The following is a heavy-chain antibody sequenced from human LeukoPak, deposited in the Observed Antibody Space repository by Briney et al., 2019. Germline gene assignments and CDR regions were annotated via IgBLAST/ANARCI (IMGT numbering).Heavy chain of an antibody. CDR1: GGSISSYY. CDR3: ARHGGRGYSSGCYPFDY. V-gene: IGHV4-59*08. CDR2: IYYSGST. J-gene: IGHJ4*02. Sequence: PSETLSLTCTVSGGSISSYYWSWIRQPPGKGLEWIGYIYYSGSTNYNPSLKSRVTISVDTSKNQFSLKLSSVTAADTAVYYCARHGGRGYSSGCYPFDYWGQGTLVTVSS. D-gene: IGHD6-19*01.